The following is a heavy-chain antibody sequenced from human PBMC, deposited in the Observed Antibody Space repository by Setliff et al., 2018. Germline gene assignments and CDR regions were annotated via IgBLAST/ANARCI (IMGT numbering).Heavy chain of an antibody. CDR2: FDPEDGER. D-gene: IGHD1-26*01. CDR1: GSTVTESS. J-gene: IGHJ4*02. Sequence: ASVKVSCKVSGSTVTESSMHWVRQAPGKGLEWMGGFDPEDGERIYAQHFQGRLTMTEDTSTDTAYMELSRLRSDDTAVYYCARDPRSGSYKGFDYWGQGTLVTVSS. CDR3: ARDPRSGSYKGFDY. V-gene: IGHV1-24*01.